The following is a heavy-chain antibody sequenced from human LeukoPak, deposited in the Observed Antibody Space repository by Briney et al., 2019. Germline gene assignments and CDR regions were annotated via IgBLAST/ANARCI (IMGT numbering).Heavy chain of an antibody. Sequence: ASVKVSCKASGYTFTSYAMNWVRQAPGQGFEWMGWINTNTGNPTYAQGFTGRFVFSLDTSVSTAYLQISSLKAEDTAVYYCVIYSSSLYYWGQGTLVTVSS. D-gene: IGHD6-13*01. CDR1: GYTFTSYA. V-gene: IGHV7-4-1*02. CDR3: VIYSSSLYY. CDR2: INTNTGNP. J-gene: IGHJ4*02.